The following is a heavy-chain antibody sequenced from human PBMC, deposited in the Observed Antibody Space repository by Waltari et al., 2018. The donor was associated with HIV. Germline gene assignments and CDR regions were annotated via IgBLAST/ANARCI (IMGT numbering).Heavy chain of an antibody. CDR3: ARDRDGSGALDY. J-gene: IGHJ4*02. Sequence: QVQLQESGPGLVKPSQTLSLTCTVSGGSISNGGYYWSWIRQHPGKGLQWIGYIYDSGRTDYHPSLRSLVTLSVDTSKNQFSLKVKSVTAADTAMYYCARDRDGSGALDYWGQGNLVTVSA. CDR2: IYDSGRT. V-gene: IGHV4-31*01. D-gene: IGHD3-10*01. CDR1: GGSISNGGYY.